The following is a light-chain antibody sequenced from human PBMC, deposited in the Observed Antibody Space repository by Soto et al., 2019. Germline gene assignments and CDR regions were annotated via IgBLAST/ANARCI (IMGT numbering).Light chain of an antibody. CDR1: QSVSSSY. CDR3: QQYGSSLWT. Sequence: EIVLTQSPGTLSLSPGERATLSCRASQSVSSSYLAWYQQKPGQAPRLLIYGAFSRATGIPDRFSGSGSGTDFTLTISRLEAEDFAVYYCQQYGSSLWTFGQGTKVEIK. J-gene: IGKJ1*01. CDR2: GAF. V-gene: IGKV3-20*01.